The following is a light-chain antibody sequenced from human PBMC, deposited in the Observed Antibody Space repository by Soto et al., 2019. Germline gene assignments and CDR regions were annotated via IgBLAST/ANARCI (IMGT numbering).Light chain of an antibody. J-gene: IGKJ1*01. CDR3: QQYDSSPKT. V-gene: IGKV3-20*01. Sequence: DIGLKQSPATLSLSPGERATLSCRASQSVRGYLAWYQQKPGQAPRLLIYGASSRATGIPDRFSGSGSGTDFTLTISRLEPEDFAVYYCQQYDSSPKTFGQGTMVDVK. CDR1: QSVRGY. CDR2: GAS.